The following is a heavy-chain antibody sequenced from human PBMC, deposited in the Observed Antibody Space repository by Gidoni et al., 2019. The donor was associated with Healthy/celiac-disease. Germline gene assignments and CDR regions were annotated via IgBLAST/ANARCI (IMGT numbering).Heavy chain of an antibody. V-gene: IGHV3-30*18. D-gene: IGHD6-13*01. CDR1: GSTFSSYG. Sequence: QVQLVESGGGVVQPGRSLRLSCAASGSTFSSYGMHWVRQAPGKGLEWVAVISYDGSNKYYADSVKGRFTISRDNSKNTLYLQMNSLRAEDTAVYYCAKDVSSSSLFDYWGQGTLVTVSS. CDR2: ISYDGSNK. J-gene: IGHJ4*02. CDR3: AKDVSSSSLFDY.